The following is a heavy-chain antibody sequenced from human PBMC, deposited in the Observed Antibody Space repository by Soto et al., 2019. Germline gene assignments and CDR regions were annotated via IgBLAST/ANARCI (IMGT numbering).Heavy chain of an antibody. Sequence: QVQLQQWGAGLLKPSETLSLTCAVYGGSFSGYYWSWIRQPPGMGLEWIGEINHSGSTNYNPSLKSRVTISVDTSKNQFSLKLSSVTAADTAVYYCARGRRWIPFDYWGQGTLVTVSS. CDR1: GGSFSGYY. V-gene: IGHV4-34*01. CDR3: ARGRRWIPFDY. D-gene: IGHD2-2*03. J-gene: IGHJ4*02. CDR2: INHSGST.